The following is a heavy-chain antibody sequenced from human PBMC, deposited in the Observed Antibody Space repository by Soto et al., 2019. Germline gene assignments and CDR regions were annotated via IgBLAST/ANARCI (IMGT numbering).Heavy chain of an antibody. CDR1: GGTFSRYS. CDR3: AREDRDRETVLVPAAIDGMDV. J-gene: IGHJ6*02. Sequence: QVQLVQSGAEVKKPGSSVKVSCKASGGTFSRYSITWVRQAPGHGLEWIGRIIPIFGIASYAQKFQGRVTSTADESTSTAYMELSRLRSDDTAVYYCAREDRDRETVLVPAAIDGMDVWGQGTTVTVSS. D-gene: IGHD2-2*01. CDR2: IIPIFGIA. V-gene: IGHV1-69*08.